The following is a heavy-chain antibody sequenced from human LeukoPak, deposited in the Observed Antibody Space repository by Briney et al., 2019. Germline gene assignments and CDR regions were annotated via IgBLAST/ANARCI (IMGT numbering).Heavy chain of an antibody. D-gene: IGHD6-6*01. CDR3: ARASRSTSSEC. V-gene: IGHV3-7*01. J-gene: IGHJ4*02. Sequence: GESLSLSCATSGSTFSDSWMSWFRQAPGKGLEWVAITNQDGSVRFYVDSVKGRFTISRDNAKNSLYLYMNSLRVEDTAVYFCARASRSTSSECWGQGILVTVSS. CDR2: TNQDGSVR. CDR1: GSTFSDSW.